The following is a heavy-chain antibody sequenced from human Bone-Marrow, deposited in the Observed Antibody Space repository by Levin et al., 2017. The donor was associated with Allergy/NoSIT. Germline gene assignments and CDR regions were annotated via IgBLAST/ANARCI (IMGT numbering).Heavy chain of an antibody. CDR2: ISYDGSNK. D-gene: IGHD2-2*01. J-gene: IGHJ6*02. V-gene: IGHV3-30-3*01. Sequence: GESLKISCAASGFTFSSYAMHWVRQAPGKGLEWVAVISYDGSNKYYADSVKGRFTISRDNSKNTLYLQMNSLRAEDTAVYYCARDGLVPAAINYYYGMDVWGQGTTVTVSS. CDR1: GFTFSSYA. CDR3: ARDGLVPAAINYYYGMDV.